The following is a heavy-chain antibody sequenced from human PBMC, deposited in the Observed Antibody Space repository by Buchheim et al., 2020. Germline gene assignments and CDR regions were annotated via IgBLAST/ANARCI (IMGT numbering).Heavy chain of an antibody. CDR3: ASAQIGGHWYFDL. CDR1: GFTFSSYA. CDR2: ISGSGGRT. Sequence: AQLLESGGGLVQPGGSLRLSCAGSGFTFSSYAMSWVRQAPGKGLEWVSAISGSGGRTYHADSVKGRFIISRDNSKNMMDLQMNSLRAEDTAVYYCASAQIGGHWYFDLWGRGTL. D-gene: IGHD6-25*01. V-gene: IGHV3-23*01. J-gene: IGHJ2*01.